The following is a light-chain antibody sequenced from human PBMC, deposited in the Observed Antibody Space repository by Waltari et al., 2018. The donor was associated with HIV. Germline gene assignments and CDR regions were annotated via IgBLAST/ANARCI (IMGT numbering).Light chain of an antibody. CDR3: ATWDDSLNGVL. J-gene: IGLJ2*01. V-gene: IGLV1-47*01. CDR2: RDT. CDR1: SSNIGSNS. Sequence: SVLTQPPSASGTPGQKVTISCSGSSSNIGSNSVFWYQQLPGAAPKRLINRDTQRPSGVPDRFSGSKSGTSASLAISGLRSEDEAVYSCATWDDSLNGVLFGGGTNLNVL.